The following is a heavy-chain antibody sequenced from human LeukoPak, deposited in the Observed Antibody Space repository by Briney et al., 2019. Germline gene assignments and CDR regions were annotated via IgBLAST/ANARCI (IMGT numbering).Heavy chain of an antibody. V-gene: IGHV1-18*01. CDR2: INAYNGNT. J-gene: IGHJ3*02. Sequence: ASVKVSCKASGYTFTSYGISWVRQAPGQGLEWMGWINAYNGNTNYAQKLQGRVTITRDTSASTAYMELSSLRSEDTAVYYCARDGDYYGSDTYSFDIWGQGTMVTVSS. D-gene: IGHD3-10*01. CDR3: ARDGDYYGSDTYSFDI. CDR1: GYTFTSYG.